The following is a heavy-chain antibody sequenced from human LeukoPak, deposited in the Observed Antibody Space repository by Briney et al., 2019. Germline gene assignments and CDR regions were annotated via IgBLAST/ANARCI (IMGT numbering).Heavy chain of an antibody. V-gene: IGHV1-58*01. CDR2: IVVGSGNT. Sequence: SVKVSCKASGFTFTSSAVQWVRQARGQRLEWIGWIVVGSGNTNYAQKFQERVTITRDMSTSTAYMELSSLRSEDTAVYYCAAYYDSSGYLLYWGQGTLVTVSP. CDR1: GFTFTSSA. J-gene: IGHJ4*02. D-gene: IGHD3-22*01. CDR3: AAYYDSSGYLLY.